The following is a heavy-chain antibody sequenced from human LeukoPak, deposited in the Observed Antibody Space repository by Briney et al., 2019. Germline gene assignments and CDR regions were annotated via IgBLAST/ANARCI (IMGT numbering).Heavy chain of an antibody. CDR2: INPNSGGT. CDR3: ARDYALDY. J-gene: IGHJ4*02. CDR1: GYTFTGYY. D-gene: IGHD3-16*01. Sequence: ASVKVSCKASGYTFTGYYMHWVRQAPGQGLEWMGWINPNSGGTNYAQKFQGRVTMTTDTSTSTAYMELRSLRSDDTAVYYCARDYALDYWGQGTLVTVSS. V-gene: IGHV1-2*02.